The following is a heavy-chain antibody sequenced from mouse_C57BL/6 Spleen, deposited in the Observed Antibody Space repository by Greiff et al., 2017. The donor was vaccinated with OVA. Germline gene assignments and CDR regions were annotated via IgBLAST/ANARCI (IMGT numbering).Heavy chain of an antibody. J-gene: IGHJ1*03. CDR2: ISSGSSTI. CDR3: ARDSGSSPYWYFDV. CDR1: GFTFSDYG. V-gene: IGHV5-17*01. D-gene: IGHD1-1*01. Sequence: EVQGVESGGGLVKPGGSLKLSCAASGFTFSDYGMHWVRQAPEKGLEWVAYISSGSSTIYYADTVKGRYTISRDNAKNSLFLKMTSLRSENTAMYYCARDSGSSPYWYFDVWGTGTTVTVSS.